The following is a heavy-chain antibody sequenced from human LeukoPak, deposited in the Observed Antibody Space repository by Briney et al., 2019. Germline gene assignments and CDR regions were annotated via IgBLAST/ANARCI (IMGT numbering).Heavy chain of an antibody. J-gene: IGHJ5*02. D-gene: IGHD2-2*01. Sequence: PSETLSLTCTVSGVSISSFYWSWIRHTPGKGLEWIGYIYYGGNTRYNPSLKSRVTISIDTSKNQFSLRLNPVTAADTAVYYCARDLPHCINTDCPGSWFDPWGQGTLVTVSS. CDR3: ARDLPHCINTDCPGSWFDP. V-gene: IGHV4-59*01. CDR1: GVSISSFY. CDR2: IYYGGNT.